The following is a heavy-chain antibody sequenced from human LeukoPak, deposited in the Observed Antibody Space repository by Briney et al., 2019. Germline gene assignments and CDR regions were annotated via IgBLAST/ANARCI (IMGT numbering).Heavy chain of an antibody. CDR2: IKSKTDGGTT. CDR1: GFTFSNAW. Sequence: PGGPLRLSCAASGFTFSNAWMSWARQAPGKGLEWVGRIKSKTDGGTTDYAAPVEGRFTISRDDSKNTLYLQMNSLKTEDTAVYYCTTGLTRYCSGGSCYYFDYWGQGTLVTVSS. D-gene: IGHD2-15*01. V-gene: IGHV3-15*01. CDR3: TTGLTRYCSGGSCYYFDY. J-gene: IGHJ4*02.